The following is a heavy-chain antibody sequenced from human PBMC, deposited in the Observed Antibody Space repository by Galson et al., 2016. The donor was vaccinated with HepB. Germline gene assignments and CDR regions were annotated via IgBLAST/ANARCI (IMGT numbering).Heavy chain of an antibody. CDR2: INHSGST. D-gene: IGHD3-3*01. CDR3: VRGSPYFDFWSGPGFSYYYYVDV. CDR1: GESLSGYN. V-gene: IGHV4-34*01. Sequence: TLSLTCGVYGESLSGYNWDWIRQSPGKGLQWIGEINHSGSTNYNPSLKSRVTISVDTSKNQFSLNLTSVTAADTAVYYCVRGSPYFDFWSGPGFSYYYYVDVWGKGTTVTVSS. J-gene: IGHJ6*03.